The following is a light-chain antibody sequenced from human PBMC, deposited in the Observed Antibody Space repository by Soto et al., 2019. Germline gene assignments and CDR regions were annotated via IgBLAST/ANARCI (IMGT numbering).Light chain of an antibody. Sequence: QSALTQPPSASGSPGQSVTISCTGTSSDVGGYDYVSWYQHHAGKAPKLLIFAVTKRPSGVPDRFSGSRSGNTASLTVSGLQAEDEAVYYCSSYAGSHTFVVFGSGTKLTVL. CDR2: AVT. J-gene: IGLJ1*01. CDR1: SSDVGGYDY. V-gene: IGLV2-8*01. CDR3: SSYAGSHTFVV.